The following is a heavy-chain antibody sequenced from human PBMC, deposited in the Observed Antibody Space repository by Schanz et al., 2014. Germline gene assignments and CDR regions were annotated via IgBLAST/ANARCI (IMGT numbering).Heavy chain of an antibody. V-gene: IGHV1-18*04. CDR2: INTYNGDT. CDR3: ARDNLVSSSWYNYYGMDV. D-gene: IGHD6-13*01. J-gene: IGHJ6*02. Sequence: QVQLVQSGAEVKKPGASVKVSCKASGYTFTSNGITWVRQAPGQGLEWMGWINTYNGDTAYAQNMQGRVSMTTETAASTAYMELRSLRSDDTAVYYCARDNLVSSSWYNYYGMDVWGQGTTVTVSS. CDR1: GYTFTSNG.